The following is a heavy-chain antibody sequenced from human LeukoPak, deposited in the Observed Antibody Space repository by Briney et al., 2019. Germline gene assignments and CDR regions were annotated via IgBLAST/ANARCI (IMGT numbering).Heavy chain of an antibody. Sequence: GGSLRLSCAASGFTFSSYAMHWVRQAPGKGLEWVAVISYDGSNKYYADSVKGRFTTSRDNSKNTLYLQMNSLRAEDTAVYYCARAHSSSWLDYFDYCGQGTLVTVSS. CDR2: ISYDGSNK. J-gene: IGHJ4*02. V-gene: IGHV3-30-3*01. D-gene: IGHD6-13*01. CDR1: GFTFSSYA. CDR3: ARAHSSSWLDYFDY.